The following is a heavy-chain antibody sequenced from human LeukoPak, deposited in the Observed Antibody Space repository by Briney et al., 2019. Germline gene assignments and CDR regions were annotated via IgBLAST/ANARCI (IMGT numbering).Heavy chain of an antibody. CDR3: VATMVRGVITGMDV. Sequence: PGGSLRLSCAASGFTVNSNYMSWVRQAPGKGLEWVSVIYSGGSTYYADSVKGRFTISRDNSKNTLYLQMNSLRAEDTAVYYCVATMVRGVITGMDVWGKGTTVTVSS. V-gene: IGHV3-53*01. D-gene: IGHD3-10*01. CDR1: GFTVNSNY. J-gene: IGHJ6*04. CDR2: IYSGGST.